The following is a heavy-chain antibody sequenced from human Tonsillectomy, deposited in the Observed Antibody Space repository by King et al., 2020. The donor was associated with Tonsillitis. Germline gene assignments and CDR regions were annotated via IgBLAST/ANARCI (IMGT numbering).Heavy chain of an antibody. Sequence: VQLVESGGGLVKPGGSLRLSCAASGFTFSNACMSWVRQAPGKGLEWVGRIKSKTDGGTTDYAAPVKGRFTISRDDSKNTLYLQMNSLKTEDTAVYYCTTDRPHKYRYGYVAYYYYGMDVWGQGTTVTVSS. D-gene: IGHD5-18*01. CDR2: IKSKTDGGTT. J-gene: IGHJ6*02. CDR1: GFTFSNAC. V-gene: IGHV3-15*01. CDR3: TTDRPHKYRYGYVAYYYYGMDV.